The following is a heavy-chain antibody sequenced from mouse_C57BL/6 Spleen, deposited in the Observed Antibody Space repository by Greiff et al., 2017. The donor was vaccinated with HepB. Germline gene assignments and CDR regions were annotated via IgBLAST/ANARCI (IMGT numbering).Heavy chain of an antibody. V-gene: IGHV1-50*01. CDR2: IDPSDSYT. CDR1: GYTFTSYW. J-gene: IGHJ2*01. CDR3: ATPDYFDY. Sequence: QVQLKQPGAELVKPGASVKLSCKASGYTFTSYWMQWVKQRPGQGLEWIGEIDPSDSYTNYNQKFKGKATLTVDTSSSTAYMQLSSLTSEDSAVYYCATPDYFDYWGQGTTLTVSS.